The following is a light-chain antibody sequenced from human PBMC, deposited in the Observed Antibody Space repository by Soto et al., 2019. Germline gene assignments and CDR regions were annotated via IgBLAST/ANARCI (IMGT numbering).Light chain of an antibody. CDR3: NSYAASGNLWV. J-gene: IGLJ3*02. CDR2: EVT. CDR1: SSDVGGYNY. V-gene: IGLV2-8*01. Sequence: QSVLTQPPSASGSPGQSVTISCTGTSSDVGGYNYVSWYQQHPGKAPKLMIYEVTQRPLGVPNRFSGSKSGNTASLTVSGLQAEDEADYYCNSYAASGNLWVFGGGTKLTVL.